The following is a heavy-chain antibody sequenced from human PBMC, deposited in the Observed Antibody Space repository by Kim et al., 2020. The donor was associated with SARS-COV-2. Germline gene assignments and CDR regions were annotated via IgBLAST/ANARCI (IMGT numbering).Heavy chain of an antibody. D-gene: IGHD5-12*01. V-gene: IGHV5-51*01. CDR2: T. J-gene: IGHJ4*02. Sequence: TRYSPSFQGQVTSSADKSISTAYLQWSSLKASDTAMYYCARRGGYGPIDYWGQGTLVTVSS. CDR3: ARRGGYGPIDY.